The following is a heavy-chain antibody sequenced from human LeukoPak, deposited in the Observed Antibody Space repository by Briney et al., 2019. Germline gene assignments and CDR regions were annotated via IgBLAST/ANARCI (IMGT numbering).Heavy chain of an antibody. CDR3: AREYCSGGSCHFDY. CDR1: GGSISSYY. D-gene: IGHD2-15*01. V-gene: IGHV4-59*01. Sequence: PSETLSLTCTVSGGSISSYYWSWIRQPPGKGLEWIGYIYYSGSTNYNPSLKSRVPISVDTSKNQFSLKLSSVTAADTAVYYCAREYCSGGSCHFDYWGQGTLVTVSS. CDR2: IYYSGST. J-gene: IGHJ4*02.